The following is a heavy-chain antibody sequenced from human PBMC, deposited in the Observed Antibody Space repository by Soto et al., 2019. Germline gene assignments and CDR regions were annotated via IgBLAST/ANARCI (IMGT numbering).Heavy chain of an antibody. J-gene: IGHJ5*02. D-gene: IGHD2-2*02. V-gene: IGHV4-39*01. CDR3: ARQDIVVVPAAIRLDWFDP. CDR2: IYYSGST. Sequence: SETLSLTCTVSGGSISSSSYYWGWIRQPPGKGLEWIGSIYYSGSTYYNPSLKSRVTISVDTSKNQFSLKLSSVTAADTAVYYCARQDIVVVPAAIRLDWFDPWGQGNLVTVSS. CDR1: GGSISSSSYY.